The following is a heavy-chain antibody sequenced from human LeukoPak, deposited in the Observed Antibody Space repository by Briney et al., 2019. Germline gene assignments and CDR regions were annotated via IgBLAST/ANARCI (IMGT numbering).Heavy chain of an antibody. Sequence: PSETLSLTCTVSGGSISSYYWSWIRQPAGKGLEWIGRIYTSGSTDYNPSLKSRVTISLDTSKTQFSLRLSSVTAADTAVYYCARDLRGEMFRGGIMGSHWFDLWGQGTLVTVYS. J-gene: IGHJ5*02. D-gene: IGHD3-10*01. CDR3: ARDLRGEMFRGGIMGSHWFDL. CDR2: IYTSGST. V-gene: IGHV4-4*07. CDR1: GGSISSYY.